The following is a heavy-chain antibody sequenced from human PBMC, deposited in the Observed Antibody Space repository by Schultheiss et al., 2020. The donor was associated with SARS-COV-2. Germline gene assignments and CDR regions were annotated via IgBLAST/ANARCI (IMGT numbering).Heavy chain of an antibody. V-gene: IGHV3-64*04. Sequence: GGSLRLSCAAFGFTFSSYAMHWVRQAPGKGLEYVSAISSNGGSTYYADSVKGRFTISRDNSKNTLYLQMNSLRAEDTAVYYCAREDYYDSSGYYYFDYWGQGTLVTVSS. J-gene: IGHJ4*02. CDR2: ISSNGGST. CDR1: GFTFSSYA. CDR3: AREDYYDSSGYYYFDY. D-gene: IGHD3-22*01.